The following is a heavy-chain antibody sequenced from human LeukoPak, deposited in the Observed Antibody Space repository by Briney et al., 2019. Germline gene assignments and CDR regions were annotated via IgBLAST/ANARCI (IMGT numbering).Heavy chain of an antibody. J-gene: IGHJ5*02. CDR3: ARGAYYYDSINYYWFDP. CDR2: INTSGST. Sequence: SETLSLTCTVSGGSISSYYWSWIRQPAGKGLEWIGRINTSGSTNYNPPLKSRVTMSVDTSKNQFSLKLSSVTAADTAVYYCARGAYYYDSINYYWFDPWGQGTLVTVSS. D-gene: IGHD3-22*01. CDR1: GGSISSYY. V-gene: IGHV4-4*07.